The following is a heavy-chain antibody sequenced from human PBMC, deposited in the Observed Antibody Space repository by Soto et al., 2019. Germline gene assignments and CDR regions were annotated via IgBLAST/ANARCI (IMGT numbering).Heavy chain of an antibody. V-gene: IGHV3-49*03. CDR1: GFTFGDYA. CDR3: TRFPTLSVGTGGMDV. Sequence: PGGSLRLSCTASGFTFGDYAMSWFRQAPGKGLEWVGFIRSKAYGGTTEYAASVKGRFTISRDDSKSIAYLQMNSLKTEDTAVYYCTRFPTLSVGTGGMDVWSQGTTVTVSS. J-gene: IGHJ6*02. D-gene: IGHD3-16*02. CDR2: IRSKAYGGTT.